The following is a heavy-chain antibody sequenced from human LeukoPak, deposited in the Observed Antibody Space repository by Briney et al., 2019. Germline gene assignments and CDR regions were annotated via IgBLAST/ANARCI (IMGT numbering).Heavy chain of an antibody. CDR2: IYTSGST. J-gene: IGHJ4*02. CDR1: GVSISSYY. D-gene: IGHD3-10*01. Sequence: SETLSLTCTVSGVSISSYYWSWIRQPPGKGLEWIGRIYTSGSTNYNPSLKSRVTISVDTSKNQFSLKLSSVTAADTAVYYCARDVYYYGSGSSFDYWGQGTLVTVSS. CDR3: ARDVYYYGSGSSFDY. V-gene: IGHV4-4*08.